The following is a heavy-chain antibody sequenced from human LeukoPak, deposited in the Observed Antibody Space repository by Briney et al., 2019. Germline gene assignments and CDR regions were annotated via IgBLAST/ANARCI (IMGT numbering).Heavy chain of an antibody. CDR2: IYTSGST. CDR3: ARASHIAAAGPYYYYYGMDV. V-gene: IGHV4-4*07. Sequence: PSETLSLTCTVSGGSISSYYWSWIRQPAGKGLEGIGRIYTSGSTNYNPSLKSRVTMSVDTSKNQFSLKLSSVTAADTAVYYCARASHIAAAGPYYYYYGMDVWGQGTTVTVSS. D-gene: IGHD6-13*01. J-gene: IGHJ6*02. CDR1: GGSISSYY.